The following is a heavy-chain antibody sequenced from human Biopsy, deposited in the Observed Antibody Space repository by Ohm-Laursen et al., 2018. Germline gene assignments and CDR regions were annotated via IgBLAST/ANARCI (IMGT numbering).Heavy chain of an antibody. CDR3: AREAIGYQLPCDD. D-gene: IGHD2-15*01. J-gene: IGHJ4*02. V-gene: IGHV1-69*04. CDR1: TGTFDSYG. CDR2: IIPILRTT. Sequence: GASVKVSCKTSTGTFDSYGVTWVRQAPGQGLEWMGRIIPILRTTTYAPKFQGRVTFTADKSSSTAYLELSSLTSEDTAMSYCAREAIGYQLPCDDWGQGTLVTVSS.